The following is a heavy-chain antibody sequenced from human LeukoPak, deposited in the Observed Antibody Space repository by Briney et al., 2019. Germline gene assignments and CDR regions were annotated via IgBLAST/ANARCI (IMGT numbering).Heavy chain of an antibody. CDR3: AKDETIAAAAYYFDY. J-gene: IGHJ4*02. CDR2: ISWDGGST. D-gene: IGHD6-13*01. Sequence: QSGGSLRLSCAASGFTFDDYAMHWVRQAPGKGLEWVSLISWDGGSTYYADSVKGRFTISRDNSKNTLYLQMNSLRAEDTAVYYCAKDETIAAAAYYFDYWGQGTLVTVSS. V-gene: IGHV3-43D*04. CDR1: GFTFDDYA.